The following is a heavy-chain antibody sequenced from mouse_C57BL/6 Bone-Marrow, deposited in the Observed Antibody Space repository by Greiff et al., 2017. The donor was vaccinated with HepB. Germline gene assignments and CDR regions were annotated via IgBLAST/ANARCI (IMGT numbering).Heavy chain of an antibody. V-gene: IGHV1-80*01. CDR3: ARSDSSGANY. CDR2: IYPGDGDT. D-gene: IGHD3-2*02. J-gene: IGHJ2*01. Sequence: VKLMESGAELVKPGASVKISCKASGYAFSSYWMNWVKQRPGKGLEWIGQIYPGDGDTNYNGKFKGKATLTADKSSSTAYMQLSSLTSEDSAVYFCARSDSSGANYWGQGTTLTVSS. CDR1: GYAFSSYW.